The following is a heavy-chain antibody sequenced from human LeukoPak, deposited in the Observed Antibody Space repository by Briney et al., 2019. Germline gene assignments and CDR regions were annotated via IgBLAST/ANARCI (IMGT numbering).Heavy chain of an antibody. V-gene: IGHV3-7*01. CDR2: ITPDGSGK. D-gene: IGHD1-1*01. CDR3: VMSWIRQQRDS. Sequence: GGSLRLSCVASGFSFRDYWMSWVRQAPGKGLEWVADITPDGSGKTYVDSVKGRFTISRGNAKQSLYLQMDTLTAGDTAVYYCVMSWIRQQRDSWGQGTLVTVSS. CDR1: GFSFRDYW. J-gene: IGHJ4*02.